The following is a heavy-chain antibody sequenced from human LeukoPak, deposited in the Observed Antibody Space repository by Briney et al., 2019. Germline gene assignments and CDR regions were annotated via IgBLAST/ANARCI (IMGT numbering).Heavy chain of an antibody. Sequence: SETLSLTCAVYGGSFSGYYWSWIRQPPGKGLEWIGEINHSGSTNYNLSLKSRVTISVDTSKNQFSPKLSSVTAADTAVYYCARVTYYYDSSGYRPASNFDYWGQGTLVTVSS. V-gene: IGHV4-34*01. CDR1: GGSFSGYY. CDR3: ARVTYYYDSSGYRPASNFDY. CDR2: INHSGST. J-gene: IGHJ4*02. D-gene: IGHD3-22*01.